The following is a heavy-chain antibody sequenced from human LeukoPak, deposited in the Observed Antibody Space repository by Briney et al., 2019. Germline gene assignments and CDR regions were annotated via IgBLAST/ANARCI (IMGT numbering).Heavy chain of an antibody. J-gene: IGHJ5*02. CDR2: IYSGGNT. Sequence: GGSLRLSCAASGFTVSSSPINWVRQAPGRGLEWVSVIYSGGNTFYADSVKGRFTISRHNSENTLYLQMNSLSADDTAVCYCVRLMGSGWFDPWGQGTLVTVFS. CDR3: VRLMGSGWFDP. CDR1: GFTVSSSP. V-gene: IGHV3-53*04. D-gene: IGHD1-26*01.